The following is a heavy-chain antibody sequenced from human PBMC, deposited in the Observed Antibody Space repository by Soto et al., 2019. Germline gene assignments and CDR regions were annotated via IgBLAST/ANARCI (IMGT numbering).Heavy chain of an antibody. CDR1: GGSISSSSYY. CDR2: IYYSGST. D-gene: IGHD1-26*01. J-gene: IGHJ4*02. V-gene: IGHV4-39*02. CDR3: ATQEVGGSYAYYFDY. Sequence: TSETLSLTCTVSGGSISSSSYYWGRIRQPPGKGLEWIGSIYYSGSTYYNPSLKSRVTISVDTSKNHFSLKLSSVTAADTAVYYCATQEVGGSYAYYFDYWGQGTLVTVSS.